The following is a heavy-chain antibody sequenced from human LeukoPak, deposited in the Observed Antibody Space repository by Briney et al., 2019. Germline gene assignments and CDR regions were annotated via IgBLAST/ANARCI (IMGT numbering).Heavy chain of an antibody. CDR1: GGSINSGTYH. CDR2: ISYGGTT. CDR3: AREGPFSFDIVVVPAAVLGNGLDY. D-gene: IGHD2-2*01. V-gene: IGHV4-31*01. J-gene: IGHJ4*02. Sequence: SETLSLTCTVSGGSINSGTYHWSWIRQYPGKGLEWIGHISYGGTTYYNPSLKSQVTISLDTSKNQFSLKLSSVTAADTAVYYCAREGPFSFDIVVVPAAVLGNGLDYWGQGTLVTVSS.